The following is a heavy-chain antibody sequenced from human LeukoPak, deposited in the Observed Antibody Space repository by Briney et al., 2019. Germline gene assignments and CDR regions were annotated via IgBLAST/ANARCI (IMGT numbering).Heavy chain of an antibody. V-gene: IGHV1-18*01. J-gene: IGHJ4*02. CDR2: ISAYNGNT. Sequence: EASVKVSCKASGYTFTSYGISWVRQAPGQGLEWMGWISAYNGNTNYAQKLQGRVTMTTDTSTSTAYMEQRRLRSDDTAVYYCGRGSLGTHYYDSSGYGDWGQGTLVTVSS. CDR3: GRGSLGTHYYDSSGYGD. CDR1: GYTFTSYG. D-gene: IGHD3-22*01.